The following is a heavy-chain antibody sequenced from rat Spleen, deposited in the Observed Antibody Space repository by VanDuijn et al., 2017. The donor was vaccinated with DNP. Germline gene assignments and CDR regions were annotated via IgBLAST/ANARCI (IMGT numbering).Heavy chain of an antibody. Sequence: EVQLVESGGGLVQPGRSLKLSCAASGFTFSDYYMAWVRQAPAKGLEWVSYISYDGGRTYYGDSVKGRFTISRDNAKSTLYLQMDSLRSEDTATYYCATSEGVYWGQGVMVTVSS. D-gene: IGHD1-11*01. V-gene: IGHV5-20*01. J-gene: IGHJ2*01. CDR1: GFTFSDYY. CDR2: ISYDGGRT. CDR3: ATSEGVY.